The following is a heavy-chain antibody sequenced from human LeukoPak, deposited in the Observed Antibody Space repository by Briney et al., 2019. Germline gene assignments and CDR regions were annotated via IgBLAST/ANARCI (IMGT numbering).Heavy chain of an antibody. Sequence: GGSLRLSCAVSGFTLSSYSMNWVRQAPGKGLEWVSYISSSSSAIYYADSVKGRFTISRDNAKNSLYLQMNSLRAEDTAVYYCARIMTTVTTVEYWGQGTLVTVSS. CDR2: ISSSSSAI. CDR1: GFTLSSYS. CDR3: ARIMTTVTTVEY. V-gene: IGHV3-48*01. J-gene: IGHJ4*02. D-gene: IGHD4-17*01.